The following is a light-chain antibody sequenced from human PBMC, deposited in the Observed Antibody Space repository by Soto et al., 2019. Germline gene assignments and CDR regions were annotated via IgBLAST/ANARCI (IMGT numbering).Light chain of an antibody. J-gene: IGKJ1*01. Sequence: EIVLTQSPGTLSLSPGESATLSCRASQSVSSNYLAWYHQKPGQPPRLLMYGASNRATGIPDRFSGSGSETDFTLTISRLEPEDFAVYYCQQYGSSPTTFGQGTKVEIK. V-gene: IGKV3-20*01. CDR2: GAS. CDR1: QSVSSNY. CDR3: QQYGSSPTT.